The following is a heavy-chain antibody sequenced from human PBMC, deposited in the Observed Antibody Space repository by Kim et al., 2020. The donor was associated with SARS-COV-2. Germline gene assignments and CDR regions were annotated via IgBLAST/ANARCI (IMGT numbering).Heavy chain of an antibody. D-gene: IGHD3-9*01. J-gene: IGHJ5*02. CDR3: ARGSIDYDILTGSERLNPFDP. Sequence: GGSLRLSCAVSGFTFSSYSMNWVRQAPGKGLEWVSSISSSSSYIYYADSVKGRFTISRDNAKNSLYLQMNSLRAEDTAVYYCARGSIDYDILTGSERLNPFDPWVQGTL. V-gene: IGHV3-21*01. CDR1: GFTFSSYS. CDR2: ISSSSSYI.